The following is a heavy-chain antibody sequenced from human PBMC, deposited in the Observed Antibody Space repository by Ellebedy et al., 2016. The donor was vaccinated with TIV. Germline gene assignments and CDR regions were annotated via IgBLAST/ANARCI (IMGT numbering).Heavy chain of an antibody. J-gene: IGHJ2*01. V-gene: IGHV3-7*01. CDR1: GFTFSRYW. CDR2: IKQDGDEK. CDR3: ARDYLALRYFDWQNNYYFDL. Sequence: GESLKISCAASGFTFSRYWMSWVRQAPWKGLEWVASIKQDGDEKHYVESVKGRFTVSRDNVRDSFYLQMNSLRAEDKAMYFCARDYLALRYFDWQNNYYFDLWGRGALVTVSS. D-gene: IGHD3-9*01.